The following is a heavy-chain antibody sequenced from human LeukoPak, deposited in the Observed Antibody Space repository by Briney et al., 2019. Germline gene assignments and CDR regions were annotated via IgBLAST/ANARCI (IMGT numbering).Heavy chain of an antibody. CDR1: GLTFITYG. CDR2: ISGSAVST. Sequence: PGGSLRLSCAASGLTFITYGMTWVRQAPGKGLEWVSAISGSAVSTFYADSVKGRFTISRDNSKNTLYLQMSSLRAEDTAVYYCAKSRLSGINDAFDIWGQGT. D-gene: IGHD3-3*01. CDR3: AKSRLSGINDAFDI. V-gene: IGHV3-23*01. J-gene: IGHJ3*02.